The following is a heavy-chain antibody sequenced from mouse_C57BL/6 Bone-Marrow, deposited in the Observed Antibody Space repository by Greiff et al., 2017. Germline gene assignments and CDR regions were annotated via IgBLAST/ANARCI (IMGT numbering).Heavy chain of an antibody. CDR1: GYTFTSYW. CDR3: ARETTVAPYYAMDY. Sequence: VQLQESGAELVMPGASVKLSCKASGYTFTSYWMHWVKQRPGQGLEWIGEIDPSDSYTNYNQKFKGKSTLTVDKSSSTAYMQLSSLTSEDSAVYYCARETTVAPYYAMDYWGQGTSGTVSS. CDR2: IDPSDSYT. V-gene: IGHV1-69*01. D-gene: IGHD1-1*01. J-gene: IGHJ4*01.